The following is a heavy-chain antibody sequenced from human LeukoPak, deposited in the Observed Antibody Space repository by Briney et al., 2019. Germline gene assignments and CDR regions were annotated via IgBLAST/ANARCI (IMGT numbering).Heavy chain of an antibody. CDR1: GGTFSSYG. CDR2: ISAYNGNT. CDR3: ARAALGAAAGLNDY. Sequence: ASVKVSCKASGGTFSSYGISWVRQAPGQGLEWMGWISAYNGNTNYAQKLQGRVTMTTDTSTSTAYMELRSLRSDDTAVYYCARAALGAAAGLNDYWGQGTLVTVSS. V-gene: IGHV1-18*01. J-gene: IGHJ4*02. D-gene: IGHD6-13*01.